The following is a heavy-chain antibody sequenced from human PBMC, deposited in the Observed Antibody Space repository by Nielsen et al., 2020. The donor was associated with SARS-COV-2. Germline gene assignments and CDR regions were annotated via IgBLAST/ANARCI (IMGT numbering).Heavy chain of an antibody. CDR2: ISSSGSII. CDR1: GFTFNTYE. D-gene: IGHD6-19*01. CDR3: AKRSGYTSGWYGDY. Sequence: GESLKISCAASGFTFNTYELNWVRQAPGKGLEWVSYISSSGSIIHYADSVKGRFTISRDNSKNTLYLQMNSLRAEDTAVYYCAKRSGYTSGWYGDYWGQGTLVTVSS. J-gene: IGHJ4*02. V-gene: IGHV3-48*03.